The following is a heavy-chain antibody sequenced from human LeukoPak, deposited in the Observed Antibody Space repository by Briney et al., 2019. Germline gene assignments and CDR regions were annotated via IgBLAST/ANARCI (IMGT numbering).Heavy chain of an antibody. CDR3: ARRGSGWYYFDY. CDR2: MYYSGST. V-gene: IGHV4-39*01. J-gene: IGHJ4*02. Sequence: PSETLSLTCTVSGGSISSSGYYWGWIRQPPGKGLEWIGSMYYSGSTYYNPSLKSRVTISVDTSKNQFSLKLSSVTAADTAVYYCARRGSGWYYFDYWGQGTLVTVSS. CDR1: GGSISSSGYY. D-gene: IGHD6-19*01.